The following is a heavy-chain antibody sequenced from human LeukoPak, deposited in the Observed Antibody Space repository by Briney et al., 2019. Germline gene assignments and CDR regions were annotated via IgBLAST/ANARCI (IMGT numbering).Heavy chain of an antibody. CDR1: GASISSYY. V-gene: IGHV4-59*01. CDR2: KYYSGRT. Sequence: SETLSLTCTVSGASISSYYWSWIRQPPGKGLEWIGYKYYSGRTNYNPSLKSRVTISVDTSKNQFSLKLSSVTAADTAVYYCARDTYYYGSGSYRLDYWGQGTLVTVSS. D-gene: IGHD3-10*01. J-gene: IGHJ4*02. CDR3: ARDTYYYGSGSYRLDY.